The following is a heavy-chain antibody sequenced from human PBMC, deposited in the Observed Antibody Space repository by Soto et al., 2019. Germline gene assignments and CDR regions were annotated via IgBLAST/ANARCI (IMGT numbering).Heavy chain of an antibody. CDR1: GGSISSSSYY. CDR2: IYYSGST. CDR3: ARHKSHNWFDP. Sequence: SQILSLTCTVSGGSISSSSYYWGWIRQPPGKGLEWIGSIYYSGSTYYNPSLKSRVTISVDTSKNQFSLKLSSVTAADTAVYYCARHKSHNWFDPWGQGTLVTVSS. J-gene: IGHJ5*02. V-gene: IGHV4-39*01.